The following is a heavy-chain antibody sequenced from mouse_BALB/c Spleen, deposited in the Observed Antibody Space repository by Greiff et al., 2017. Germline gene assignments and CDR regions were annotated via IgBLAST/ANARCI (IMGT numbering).Heavy chain of an antibody. Sequence: QVQLQQSGPELVKPGASVKISCKASGYAFSSSWMNWVKQRPGQGLEWIGRIYPGDGDTNYNGKFKGKATLTADKSSSTAYMQLSSLTSVDSVVYFCARSGYDRDYYAMDYWGQGTSVTVSS. D-gene: IGHD2-14*01. V-gene: IGHV1-82*01. CDR3: ARSGYDRDYYAMDY. CDR2: IYPGDGDT. J-gene: IGHJ4*01. CDR1: GYAFSSSW.